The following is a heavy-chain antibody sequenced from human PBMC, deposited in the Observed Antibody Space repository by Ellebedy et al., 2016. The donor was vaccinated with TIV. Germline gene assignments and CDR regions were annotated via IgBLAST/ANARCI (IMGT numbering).Heavy chain of an antibody. D-gene: IGHD6-13*01. J-gene: IGHJ4*02. CDR3: AKGRSAAVDY. V-gene: IGHV3-30*02. Sequence: GGSLRLSCAASGFTFSTYGMHWVRQAPGKGLEWVAYIRDDGSKKYYADSVKGRFTVTRDNSKNTLYLQMSSLRRDDTAVYYCAKGRSAAVDYWGQGILVTVSS. CDR1: GFTFSTYG. CDR2: IRDDGSKK.